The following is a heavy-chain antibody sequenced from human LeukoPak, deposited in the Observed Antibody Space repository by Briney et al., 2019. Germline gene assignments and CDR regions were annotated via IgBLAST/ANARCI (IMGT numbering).Heavy chain of an antibody. J-gene: IGHJ4*02. V-gene: IGHV4-59*08. Sequence: SETLSLTCTVSGGSTGSDYWSWIRQPPGKGLEWIAYVYYSGVTSYNPSLKSRVAISIDTSKNQFSLNLSSVTAADTAVYFCARGAVTATPYYFDNWGQGTLVTVSS. CDR2: VYYSGVT. CDR3: ARGAVTATPYYFDN. CDR1: GGSTGSDY. D-gene: IGHD2-21*02.